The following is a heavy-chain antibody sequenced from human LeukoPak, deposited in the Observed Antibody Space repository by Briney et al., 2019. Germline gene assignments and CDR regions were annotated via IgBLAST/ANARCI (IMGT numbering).Heavy chain of an antibody. Sequence: GGSLRLSCAASGFTFSYYWMHWVRQAPGKGLVWVSRISTDGSSTTYADSVKGRFTISRDNAKNSVYLQMNSLRAEDTAVYYCARDPNVVIVSASCFDYWGQGTLVTVSS. D-gene: IGHD2-15*01. CDR3: ARDPNVVIVSASCFDY. V-gene: IGHV3-74*01. CDR2: ISTDGSST. CDR1: GFTFSYYW. J-gene: IGHJ4*02.